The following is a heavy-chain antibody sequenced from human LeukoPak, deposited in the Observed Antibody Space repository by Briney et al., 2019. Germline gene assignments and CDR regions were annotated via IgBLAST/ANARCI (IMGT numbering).Heavy chain of an antibody. CDR2: INTGSTTI. D-gene: IGHD6-6*01. Sequence: GGSLRLSCAASGFTFSPYTMHWFRQPPGKGLEWISYINTGSTTIYYADSVKGRFTVSRDNAKNSLYLHMNSLRAEDTAVYYCARDSSVCEFDVWGQGTMVTVSS. CDR1: GFTFSPYT. V-gene: IGHV3-48*01. CDR3: ARDSSVCEFDV. J-gene: IGHJ3*01.